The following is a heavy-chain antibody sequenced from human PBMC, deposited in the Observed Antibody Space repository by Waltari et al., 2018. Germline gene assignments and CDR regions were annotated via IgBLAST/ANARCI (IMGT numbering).Heavy chain of an antibody. V-gene: IGHV3-33*08. D-gene: IGHD2-2*01. CDR1: GFSFSSYG. J-gene: IGHJ4*02. Sequence: QVQLVESGGGVVQPGRSLRLSCAASGFSFSSYGMHWVRQAPGKGLEGVAVIWFDGSDKYYADAVKGRFTISRDNSKNTLYLQMNSLRAEDTAVYYCARKTSALYFDYWGQGALVTVSS. CDR2: IWFDGSDK. CDR3: ARKTSALYFDY.